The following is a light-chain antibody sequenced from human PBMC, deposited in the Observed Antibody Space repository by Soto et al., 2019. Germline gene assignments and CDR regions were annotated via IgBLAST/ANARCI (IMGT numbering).Light chain of an antibody. CDR2: KAS. CDR1: DNIAPW. Sequence: DIQMTQSPSTLSASVGDRVAITCRASDNIAPWVAWYQQKPGKAPKLLIYKASTLKSGVPSRFSGSGSGSEFTLTISSLQSEDFAVYYCQQYNNWPQTFGQGTKVDIK. J-gene: IGKJ1*01. CDR3: QQYNNWPQT. V-gene: IGKV1-5*03.